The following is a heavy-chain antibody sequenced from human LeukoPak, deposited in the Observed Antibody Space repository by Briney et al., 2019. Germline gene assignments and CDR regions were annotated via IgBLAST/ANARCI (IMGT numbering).Heavy chain of an antibody. CDR2: INHSGST. CDR3: AREKWLRVRGYYFDY. Sequence: PSETLSLTCAVYGGSFSGYYWSWIRQPPGKGLEWIGEINHSGSTNYNPSLKSRVTISVDTSKNQFSLKLSSVTAADTAVYYCAREKWLRVRGYYFDYWGQGTLVTVSS. J-gene: IGHJ4*02. V-gene: IGHV4-34*09. D-gene: IGHD5-12*01. CDR1: GGSFSGYY.